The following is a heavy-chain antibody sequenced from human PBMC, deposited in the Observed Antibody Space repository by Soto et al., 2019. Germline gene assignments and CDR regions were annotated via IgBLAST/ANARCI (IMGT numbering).Heavy chain of an antibody. D-gene: IGHD5-12*01. Sequence: PGESLKISCKGSGYSFTSYWIGWVRQMPGKGLEWMGIIYPGDSDTRYSPSFQGQVTISADKSTSTAYLQWSSLKASDTAMYYCARQALRRDGYNIFYGMDVWGQGTTVTVSS. CDR1: GYSFTSYW. CDR3: ARQALRRDGYNIFYGMDV. CDR2: IYPGDSDT. J-gene: IGHJ6*02. V-gene: IGHV5-51*01.